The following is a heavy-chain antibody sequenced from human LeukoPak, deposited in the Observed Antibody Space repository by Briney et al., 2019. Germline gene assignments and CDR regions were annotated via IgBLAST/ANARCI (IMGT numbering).Heavy chain of an antibody. D-gene: IGHD1-26*01. CDR2: INPNSGGT. CDR3: ARDSGSYWMGLC. J-gene: IGHJ4*02. CDR1: GYIFTSGFY. Sequence: ASVKVSCKASGYIFTSGFYLHWVRQAPGQGFEWMGWINPNSGGTRYAPKFQGRVTMTSDTSVSTASMELSSLRPDDTAVYYCARDSGSYWMGLCWGQGTLVAVSS. V-gene: IGHV1-2*02.